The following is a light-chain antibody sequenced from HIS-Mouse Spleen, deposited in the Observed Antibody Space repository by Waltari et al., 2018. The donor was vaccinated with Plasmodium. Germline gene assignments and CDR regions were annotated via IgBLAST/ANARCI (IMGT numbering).Light chain of an antibody. CDR3: QVWDSSSDHRV. Sequence: SYVLTQPPSVSVAPGQTARITCGGNNLGSKSVHWYQQKPGQAPVLVGFDDSDRPSGIPERFSGSNSGNTATLTISRVEAGDEADYYCQVWDSSSDHRVFGGGTKLTVL. CDR1: NLGSKS. CDR2: DDS. J-gene: IGLJ3*02. V-gene: IGLV3-21*02.